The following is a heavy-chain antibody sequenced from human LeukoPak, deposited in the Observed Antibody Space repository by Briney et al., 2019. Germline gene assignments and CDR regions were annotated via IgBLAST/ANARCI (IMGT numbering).Heavy chain of an antibody. V-gene: IGHV4-59*01. J-gene: IGHJ5*02. CDR1: GVSISNYY. D-gene: IGHD2-2*01. CDR3: ARGGVVPAAIWLFDP. Sequence: SETLSLTCTVSGVSISNYYWSWIRQPPGKGLEWIGYIYYSGSTNYNPSLKSRVTISVDTSKNQFSLKLSSVTAADTAVYYCARGGVVPAAIWLFDPWGQGTLVTVSS. CDR2: IYYSGST.